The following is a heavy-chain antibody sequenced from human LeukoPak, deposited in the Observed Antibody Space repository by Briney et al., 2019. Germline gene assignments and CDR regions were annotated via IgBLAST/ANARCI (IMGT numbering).Heavy chain of an antibody. CDR1: GGSFSGYY. Sequence: SETLSLTCAVYGGSFSGYYWSWIRQPPGKGLEWIGEINHSGSTNYNSSLKSRVTISVDTSKNQFSLKLSSVTAADTAVYYCARGRGIQLTPPTTRRWEFDYWGQGTLVTVSS. V-gene: IGHV4-34*01. J-gene: IGHJ4*02. CDR3: ARGRGIQLTPPTTRRWEFDY. D-gene: IGHD5-18*01. CDR2: INHSGST.